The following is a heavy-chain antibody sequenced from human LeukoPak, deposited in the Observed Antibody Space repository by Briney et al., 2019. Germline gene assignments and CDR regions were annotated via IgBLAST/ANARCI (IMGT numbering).Heavy chain of an antibody. J-gene: IGHJ3*02. V-gene: IGHV3-11*04. CDR2: ISSSGSTI. CDR3: VSALIRGDDAFDI. CDR1: GFTFSDSY. D-gene: IGHD3-10*01. Sequence: GGSLRLSCAASGFTFSDSYMSWIRQAPGKGLEWISYISSSGSTIYYADSVKGRVTISRDNAKNSLFLQMNNLRAEDTAVYHGVSALIRGDDAFDIWGQGTMVTVSS.